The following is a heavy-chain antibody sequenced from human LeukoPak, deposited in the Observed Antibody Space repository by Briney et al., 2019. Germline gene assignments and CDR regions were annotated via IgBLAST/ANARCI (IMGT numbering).Heavy chain of an antibody. Sequence: GGSLRLSCAASGFTFSSYSMNWVRQAPGKGLEWVSSISSSSSYIYYADSVKGRFTISRDNAKNSLYLQMNSLRAEDTAVYYCAKSPYSGSSYFDYWGQGTLVTVSS. J-gene: IGHJ4*02. CDR1: GFTFSSYS. CDR3: AKSPYSGSSYFDY. V-gene: IGHV3-21*01. D-gene: IGHD1-26*01. CDR2: ISSSSSYI.